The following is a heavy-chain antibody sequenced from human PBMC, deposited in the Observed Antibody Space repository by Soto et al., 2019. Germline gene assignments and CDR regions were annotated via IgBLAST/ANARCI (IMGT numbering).Heavy chain of an antibody. J-gene: IGHJ6*03. Sequence: EWMGWISAYNGNTNYAQKLQGRVTMTTDTSTSTAYMELRSLRSDDTAVYYCARVISDYDFWSGYYQYYYYMDVWGKGTTVTVSS. CDR3: ARVISDYDFWSGYYQYYYYMDV. V-gene: IGHV1-18*01. D-gene: IGHD3-3*01. CDR2: ISAYNGNT.